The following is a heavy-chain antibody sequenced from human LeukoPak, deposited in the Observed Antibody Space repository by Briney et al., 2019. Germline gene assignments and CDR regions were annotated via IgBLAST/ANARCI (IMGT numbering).Heavy chain of an antibody. Sequence: PSETLSLTCAVYGGSFSGYYWSWIRQPPGKGLEWIGEINHSGSTNYNPSLKSRVTISVDTSKNQFSLKLSSVTAADTAVYYCARALYCSSTSCYWWGRPGPWFDPWGQGTLVTVSS. D-gene: IGHD2-2*01. V-gene: IGHV4-34*01. CDR1: GGSFSGYY. J-gene: IGHJ5*02. CDR3: ARALYCSSTSCYWWGRPGPWFDP. CDR2: INHSGST.